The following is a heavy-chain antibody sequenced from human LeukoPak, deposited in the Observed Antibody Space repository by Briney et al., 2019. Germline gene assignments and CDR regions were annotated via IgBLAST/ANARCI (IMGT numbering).Heavy chain of an antibody. CDR3: ARGYDFWSGYFNGRKWFDP. J-gene: IGHJ5*02. CDR1: GGSFSGYY. D-gene: IGHD3-3*01. Sequence: SETLSLTCAVYGGSFSGYYWSWIRQPPGKGLEWIGEINHSGSTNYNPSLKSRVTISVDTSKNQFFLKLSSVTAADTAVYYCARGYDFWSGYFNGRKWFDPWGQGTLVTVSS. CDR2: INHSGST. V-gene: IGHV4-34*01.